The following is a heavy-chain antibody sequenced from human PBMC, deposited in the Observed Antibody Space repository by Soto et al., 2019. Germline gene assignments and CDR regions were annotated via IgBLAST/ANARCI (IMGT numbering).Heavy chain of an antibody. CDR3: ARDRTDSGHYKNWLDP. J-gene: IGHJ5*02. D-gene: IGHD1-26*01. Sequence: SVKVSCKASGGTFGSDAITWVRQAPGQGLEWVGRIIPIFGTANYAQNLQGRVTISADKSTLTSYMELHSLTSDDTALYYCARDRTDSGHYKNWLDPWGQGTQVAVSS. CDR2: IIPIFGTA. CDR1: GGTFGSDA. V-gene: IGHV1-69*06.